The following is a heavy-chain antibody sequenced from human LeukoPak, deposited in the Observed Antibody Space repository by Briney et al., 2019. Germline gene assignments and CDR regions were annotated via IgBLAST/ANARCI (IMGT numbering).Heavy chain of an antibody. CDR2: IYTGGST. CDR1: GFTVSSNY. CDR3: ASKLLPAAEQGPAY. D-gene: IGHD2-2*01. V-gene: IGHV3-53*01. J-gene: IGHJ4*02. Sequence: GGSLRLSCAVSGFTVSSNYMSGVRQPPGKGLEGVSGIYTGGSTYSADSVKGRFTIFRDNSKNTLHLQMHSLRVEDTAVYYCASKLLPAAEQGPAYSGQPTLPTVSS.